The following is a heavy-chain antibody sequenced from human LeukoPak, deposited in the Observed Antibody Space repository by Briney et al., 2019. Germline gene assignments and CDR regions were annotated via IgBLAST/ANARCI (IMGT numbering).Heavy chain of an antibody. V-gene: IGHV3-74*01. CDR2: IIGDGSST. CDR3: TRSGDGDFDY. D-gene: IGHD1-26*01. CDR1: GFIFRAYS. J-gene: IGHJ4*02. Sequence: PGGSLRLSCAASGFIFRAYSMHWVRQGPGKGLAWVSHIIGDGSSTNYADSVKGRFTISRDNAKNTLYLQLNSLRAEDSGVYYCTRSGDGDFDYWGQGTLVTVSS.